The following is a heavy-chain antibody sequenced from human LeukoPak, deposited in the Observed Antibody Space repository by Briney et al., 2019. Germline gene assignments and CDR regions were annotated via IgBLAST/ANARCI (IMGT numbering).Heavy chain of an antibody. CDR2: ISSSSFKI. CDR1: EFTFVRYT. J-gene: IGHJ6*03. D-gene: IGHD6-13*01. V-gene: IGHV3-48*04. Sequence: GGSLRLSCAASEFTFVRYTMNWVRQAPGKGLEWVSYISSSSFKIGYADSVKGRFTISRDNSKNSLYLQMDSLRVEDTAVYYCVRDPSYGSSWYYYMDVWGKGTTVTVSS. CDR3: VRDPSYGSSWYYYMDV.